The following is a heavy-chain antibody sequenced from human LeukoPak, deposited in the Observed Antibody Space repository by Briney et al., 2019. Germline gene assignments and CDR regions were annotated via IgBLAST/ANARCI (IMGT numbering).Heavy chain of an antibody. V-gene: IGHV3-23*01. J-gene: IGHJ4*02. CDR3: AKEDCSSTSCWYFDY. CDR1: GLTFSIYA. Sequence: GGSLRLSCAASGLTFSIYAMSWVRQAPGEGLEWVSAISGRGGTTYYADSVKGRFTISRDNSKNTLYPQMNSLRAEDTAVYYCAKEDCSSTSCWYFDYWGQGTLVTVSS. D-gene: IGHD2-2*01. CDR2: ISGRGGTT.